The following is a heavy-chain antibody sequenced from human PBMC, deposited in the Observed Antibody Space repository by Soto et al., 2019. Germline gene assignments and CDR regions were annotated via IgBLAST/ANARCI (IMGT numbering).Heavy chain of an antibody. CDR3: TTYSSGWYGPYYYYGMDV. J-gene: IGHJ6*02. D-gene: IGHD6-19*01. CDR1: GFTFSNAW. V-gene: IGHV3-15*07. CDR2: IKSKTDGGTT. Sequence: EVQLVESGGGLVKPGGSLRLSCAASGFTFSNAWMNWVRQAPGKGLEWVGRIKSKTDGGTTDYAAPVKGRFTISRDDSKNTLYLQMNSLKTEDTAVYYCTTYSSGWYGPYYYYGMDVWGQGTTVTVSS.